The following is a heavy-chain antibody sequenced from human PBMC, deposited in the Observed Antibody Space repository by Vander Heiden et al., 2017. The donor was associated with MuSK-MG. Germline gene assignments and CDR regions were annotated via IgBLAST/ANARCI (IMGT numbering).Heavy chain of an antibody. Sequence: QVQLVESGGGVVQPGRSLGLSCAASGFTFSSYGMHWVRQAPGKGLEWVAVIWYDGSNKYYADSVKGRFTISRDNSKNTLYLQMNSLRAEDTAVYYCARGAPRARYDAFDIWGQGTMVTVSS. CDR1: GFTFSSYG. D-gene: IGHD3-9*01. CDR3: ARGAPRARYDAFDI. V-gene: IGHV3-33*01. J-gene: IGHJ3*02. CDR2: IWYDGSNK.